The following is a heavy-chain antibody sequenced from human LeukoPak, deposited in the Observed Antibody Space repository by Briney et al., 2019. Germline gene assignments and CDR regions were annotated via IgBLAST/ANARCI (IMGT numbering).Heavy chain of an antibody. Sequence: GGSLRLSCAASGLTFSSSAMSWVRQAPGKGLEWVSSITDSGDGTYYADSVKGRFTISRDDSKNTLYLQMNSLRAEDTAVYLCAKDRMSVGARVFDYWGQGTLVTVSS. CDR2: ITDSGDGT. J-gene: IGHJ4*02. D-gene: IGHD1-26*01. CDR1: GLTFSSSA. V-gene: IGHV3-23*01. CDR3: AKDRMSVGARVFDY.